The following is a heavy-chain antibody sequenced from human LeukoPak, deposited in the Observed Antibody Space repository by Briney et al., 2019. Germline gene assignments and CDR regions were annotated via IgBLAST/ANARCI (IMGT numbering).Heavy chain of an antibody. Sequence: GGSLRLSCAASGFTFSSYAMHWVRQAPGKGLEWVAVISYDGSNKYYADSVKGRLTISRDKSKNTLYLQMNSLRTEDTAVYYCAKDMGSSSWALDYWGQGTLVIVSS. CDR3: AKDMGSSSWALDY. CDR1: GFTFSSYA. V-gene: IGHV3-30*04. CDR2: ISYDGSNK. J-gene: IGHJ4*02. D-gene: IGHD6-6*01.